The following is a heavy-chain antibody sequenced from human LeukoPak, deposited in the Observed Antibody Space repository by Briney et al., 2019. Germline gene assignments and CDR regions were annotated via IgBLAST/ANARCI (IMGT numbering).Heavy chain of an antibody. D-gene: IGHD6-19*01. J-gene: IGHJ4*02. CDR3: ASQQWLVHTLAY. CDR2: IIPIFGTA. CDR1: GGTFSSYA. Sequence: GASVKVSCKASGGTFSSYAISWVRQAPGQGLEWMGGIIPIFGTANYARKFQGRVTITADESTSTAYMELSSLRSEDTAVYYCASQQWLVHTLAYWGQGTLVTVSS. V-gene: IGHV1-69*13.